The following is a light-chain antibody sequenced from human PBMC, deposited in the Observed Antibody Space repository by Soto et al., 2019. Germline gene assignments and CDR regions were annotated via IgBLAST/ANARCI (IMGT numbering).Light chain of an antibody. CDR2: AES. J-gene: IGKJ4*01. Sequence: DIQMTQSPSSLSASVGDRVTITCRASQGISNHLAWYQQRPGKVPKLLIYAESTLQSGVPSRFSGSGSGTDFTLTISSLQPEDVATYYCHKYNSVPLTFGGGTKVEIK. CDR1: QGISNH. CDR3: HKYNSVPLT. V-gene: IGKV1-27*01.